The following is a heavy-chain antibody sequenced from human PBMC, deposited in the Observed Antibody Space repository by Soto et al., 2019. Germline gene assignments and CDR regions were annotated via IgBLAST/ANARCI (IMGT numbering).Heavy chain of an antibody. Sequence: GESLKISCAASGFTFSSYAMSWVRQAPGKGLEWVSAISGSGGSTYYADSVKGRFTISRDNSKNTLYLQMNSLRAEDTAVYYCAKTSGYDSSGYFYFFAYWGQGTLVTVSS. J-gene: IGHJ4*02. CDR3: AKTSGYDSSGYFYFFAY. D-gene: IGHD3-22*01. CDR1: GFTFSSYA. V-gene: IGHV3-23*01. CDR2: ISGSGGST.